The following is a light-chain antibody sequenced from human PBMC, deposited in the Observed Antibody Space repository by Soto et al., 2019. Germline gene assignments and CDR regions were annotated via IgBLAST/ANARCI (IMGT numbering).Light chain of an antibody. CDR2: GSS. CDR1: QSVSGNY. J-gene: IGKJ2*01. V-gene: IGKV3-20*01. Sequence: EIVLTQSPGTLSLSPGERATLSCRASQSVSGNYLAWYQQKPGQSPRLLIYGSSDRATGIPDRFSGSGSGTAVSLTITRVEPEDFAVYYCQQYGSSPPYTFGQGTKLEIK. CDR3: QQYGSSPPYT.